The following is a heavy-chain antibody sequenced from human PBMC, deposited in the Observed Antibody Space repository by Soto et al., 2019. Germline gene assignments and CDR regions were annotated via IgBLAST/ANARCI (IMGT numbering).Heavy chain of an antibody. J-gene: IGHJ4*02. CDR2: INPNSGGT. D-gene: IGHD6-13*01. V-gene: IGHV1-2*04. CDR1: GYTFTGYY. Sequence: ASVKVSCKASGYTFTGYYMHWVRQAPGQGLEWMGWINPNSGGTNYAQKFQGWVTMTRDTSISTAYMELSRLRSDDTAVYYCARAPSYSSSWYRGRDYFDYWGQGTLVTVSS. CDR3: ARAPSYSSSWYRGRDYFDY.